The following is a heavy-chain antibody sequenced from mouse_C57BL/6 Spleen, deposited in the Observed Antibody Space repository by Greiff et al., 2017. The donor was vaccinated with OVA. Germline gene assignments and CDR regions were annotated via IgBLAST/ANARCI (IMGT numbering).Heavy chain of an antibody. CDR2: IDPSDSYT. J-gene: IGHJ2*01. V-gene: IGHV1-50*01. Sequence: QVQLQQPGAELVKPGASVKLSCKASGSTFTSYWMQWVKQRPGQGLEWLGEIDPSDSYTNYNQKFKGKATLTVDTSSSTAYMQLSSLTSEDSAVYYWATYYYGSSYDFDYWGQGTTLTVSS. CDR3: ATYYYGSSYDFDY. D-gene: IGHD1-1*01. CDR1: GSTFTSYW.